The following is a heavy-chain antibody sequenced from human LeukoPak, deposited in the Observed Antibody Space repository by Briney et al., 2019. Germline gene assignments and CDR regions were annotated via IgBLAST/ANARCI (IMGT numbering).Heavy chain of an antibody. J-gene: IGHJ2*01. V-gene: IGHV4-61*01. Sequence: SETLSLTCTVSGGSISSSSYYWGWIRQPPGKGLEWIGYIYYSGSTNYNPSLKSRVTISVDTSKNQFSLKLSSVTAADTAVYYCARDGSGTVWYFDLWGRGTLVTVSS. CDR1: GGSISSSSYY. D-gene: IGHD3-10*01. CDR3: ARDGSGTVWYFDL. CDR2: IYYSGST.